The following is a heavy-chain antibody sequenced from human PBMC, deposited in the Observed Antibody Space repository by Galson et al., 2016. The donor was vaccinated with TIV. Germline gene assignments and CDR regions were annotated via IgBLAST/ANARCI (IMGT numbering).Heavy chain of an antibody. J-gene: IGHJ4*02. Sequence: SVKVSCKASGGTFNSCTISWVRQAPGQGLEWMGTIVPTLGITKYAQKFQGRVTITADKSTTTAYMELSSLRSEDTAMYYCARAPLRYCSGGDCSSRYFDYWGQGTLLTVSS. CDR3: ARAPLRYCSGGDCSSRYFDY. V-gene: IGHV1-69*02. CDR2: IVPTLGIT. D-gene: IGHD2-15*01. CDR1: GGTFNSCT.